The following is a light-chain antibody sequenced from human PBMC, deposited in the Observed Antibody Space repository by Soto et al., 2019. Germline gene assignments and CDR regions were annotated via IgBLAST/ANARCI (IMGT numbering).Light chain of an antibody. V-gene: IGKV3-11*01. J-gene: IGKJ5*01. CDR1: QSVDSY. CDR3: QQRNDWQVT. Sequence: EIVLTQSPVTLSLSPGERATLSCRASQSVDSYLAWYRQKPGQAPRLLIYDVSNRATGIPARFSGSGSGTDFTLTISSLEPGDFAVYYCQQRNDWQVTFGQGTRLEIK. CDR2: DVS.